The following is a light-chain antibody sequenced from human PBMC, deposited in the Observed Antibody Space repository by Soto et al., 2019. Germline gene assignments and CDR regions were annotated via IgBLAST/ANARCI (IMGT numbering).Light chain of an antibody. Sequence: DIQMTQSPSSLSASVGDRVTITCRASQSISSYLNWYQQKPGKDPTLLIYAASSLQSGVPSRFSGSGSGTDFTLTISSLQPEDFATYYCQQSYSTLRTFDQGTKVEIK. CDR2: AAS. CDR3: QQSYSTLRT. CDR1: QSISSY. V-gene: IGKV1-39*01. J-gene: IGKJ1*01.